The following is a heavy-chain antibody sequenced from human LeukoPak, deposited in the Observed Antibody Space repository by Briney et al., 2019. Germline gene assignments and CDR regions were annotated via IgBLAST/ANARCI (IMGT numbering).Heavy chain of an antibody. CDR3: AHHWGDSSVDWAFDI. V-gene: IGHV4-31*03. D-gene: IGHD3-22*01. Sequence: PSETLSLTCTVSGGSISSGGYYWRWIRQHPGKGLEWIGYIYYSGSTYYNPSLKSRVTISVDTSKNQFSLKLSSVTAADTAVYYCAHHWGDSSVDWAFDIWGQGTMVTVSS. CDR1: GGSISSGGYY. CDR2: IYYSGST. J-gene: IGHJ3*02.